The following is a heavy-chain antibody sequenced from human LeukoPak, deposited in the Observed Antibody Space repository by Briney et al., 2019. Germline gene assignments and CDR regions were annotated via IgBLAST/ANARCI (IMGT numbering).Heavy chain of an antibody. CDR3: ARVQATATSKQRYYMDV. Sequence: SETLSLTCTVSGGSISSSSYYWGWIRQPPGKGLEWIGSIYYSGSTYYNPSLKSRVTISVDTSKNQFSLKLSSVTAADTAVYYCARVQATATSKQRYYMDVWGKGTTVTVSS. D-gene: IGHD1-26*01. CDR2: IYYSGST. V-gene: IGHV4-39*07. CDR1: GGSISSSSYY. J-gene: IGHJ6*03.